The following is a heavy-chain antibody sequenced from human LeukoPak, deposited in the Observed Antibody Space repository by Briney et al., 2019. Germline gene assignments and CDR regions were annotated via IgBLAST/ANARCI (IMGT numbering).Heavy chain of an antibody. V-gene: IGHV1-69*02. J-gene: IGHJ2*01. D-gene: IGHD2-8*01. CDR3: ASGDCPNRVCPYYWYFDL. CDR1: GGTVSNYT. Sequence: SVKVSCKASGGTVSNYTIDWVRQAPGHGLEWMGRIIPLLGITNYAQKFQGRVTIIADTSTSTAYMELSSLRSEDTAVYYCASGDCPNRVCPYYWYFDLWGRGTLVTVSS. CDR2: IIPLLGIT.